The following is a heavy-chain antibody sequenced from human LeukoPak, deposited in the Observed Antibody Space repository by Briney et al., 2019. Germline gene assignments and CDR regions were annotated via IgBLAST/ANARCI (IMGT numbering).Heavy chain of an antibody. CDR3: ARDGGLDS. CDR1: GYTFIDYY. D-gene: IGHD3-16*01. V-gene: IGHV1-2*02. Sequence: ASVKVSYKASGYTFIDYYMHWVRQAPGQGLEWMGWINPNSGDTNYAQKFQGRVTMTRDTSISTAYMELSRLRYDDTAIYYCARDGGLDSWGQGTLVTVSS. CDR2: INPNSGDT. J-gene: IGHJ4*02.